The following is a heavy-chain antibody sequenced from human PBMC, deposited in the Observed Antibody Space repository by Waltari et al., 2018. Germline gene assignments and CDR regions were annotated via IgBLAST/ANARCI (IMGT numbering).Heavy chain of an antibody. CDR2: IYSSGST. CDR1: GGSIISGRYS. CDR3: ARALVQSTYGMDV. Sequence: QVQLQESGPGLVKPSQTLSLTCSVSGGSIISGRYSWTWIRQPAGKTLEWIGRIYSSGSTDQNPSLKTRVTISVDTSKNQFSLKLSSVTAADTAVYYCARALVQSTYGMDVWGQGTTVIVSS. D-gene: IGHD6-6*01. V-gene: IGHV4-61*02. J-gene: IGHJ6*02.